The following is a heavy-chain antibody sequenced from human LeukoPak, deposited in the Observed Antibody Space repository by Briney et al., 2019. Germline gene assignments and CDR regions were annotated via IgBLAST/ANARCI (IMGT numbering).Heavy chain of an antibody. CDR3: AIDIAVAGHAH. Sequence: GGSLRLSCAASGFTFDNYAIHWVRQAPGKGLEWVSLISGDGGSTYYADSVKGRFTISRDNSKNSLYLQMHSLRTEDTALYYCAIDIAVAGHAHWGQGTLVTVSS. J-gene: IGHJ4*02. CDR1: GFTFDNYA. CDR2: ISGDGGST. V-gene: IGHV3-43*02. D-gene: IGHD6-19*01.